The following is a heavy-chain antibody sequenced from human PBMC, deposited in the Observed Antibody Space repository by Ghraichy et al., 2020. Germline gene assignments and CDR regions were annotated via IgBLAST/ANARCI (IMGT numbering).Heavy chain of an antibody. CDR1: GFTFSSYS. CDR3: ARDQYEGVYCSGGSCYDWFDP. V-gene: IGHV3-21*01. D-gene: IGHD2-15*01. CDR2: ISSSSSYI. Sequence: GSLRLSCAASGFTFSSYSMNWVRQAPGKGLEWVSSISSSSSYIYYADSVKGRFTISRDNAKNSLYLQMNSLRAEDTAVYYCARDQYEGVYCSGGSCYDWFDPWGQGTLVTVSS. J-gene: IGHJ5*02.